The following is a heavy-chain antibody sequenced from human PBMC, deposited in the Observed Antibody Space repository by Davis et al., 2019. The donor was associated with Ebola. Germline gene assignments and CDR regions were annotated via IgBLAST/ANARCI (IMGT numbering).Heavy chain of an antibody. V-gene: IGHV6-1*01. CDR3: ARVKVSTPNYYYMDV. CDR1: GDSVSNTAG. Sequence: HSQTLSLTCAISGDSVSNTAGWNWIRQSPSRGLEWLGRTYYNSKWYSDYAVSVKSRITINPDTSKNQFSLHLNSVAPEDTAVYYCARVKVSTPNYYYMDVWGQGTTVTVSS. D-gene: IGHD5/OR15-5a*01. J-gene: IGHJ6*02. CDR2: TYYNSKWYS.